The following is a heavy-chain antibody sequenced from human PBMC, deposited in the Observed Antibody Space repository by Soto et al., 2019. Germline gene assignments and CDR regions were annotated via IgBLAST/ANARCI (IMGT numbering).Heavy chain of an antibody. CDR2: ISWNSGSI. D-gene: IGHD1-20*01. CDR1: GFTFDDYA. J-gene: IGHJ4*02. CDR3: AKAGRAGYNWNPTDFDY. V-gene: IGHV3-9*01. Sequence: GGSLRLSCAASGFTFDDYAMHWVRQAPGKGLEWVSGISWNSGSIGYADSVKGRFTISRDNAKNSLYLQMNSLRAEDTALYYCAKAGRAGYNWNPTDFDYWGQGTLVTVSS.